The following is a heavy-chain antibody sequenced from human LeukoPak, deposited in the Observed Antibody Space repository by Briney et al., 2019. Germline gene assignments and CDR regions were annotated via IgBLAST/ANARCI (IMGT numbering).Heavy chain of an antibody. CDR1: GGSISSSSYY. Sequence: PSETLSLTCTVSGGSISSSSYYWGWIRQPPGKGLEWIGYISYSGSTNYIPSLKSRVTISVDTSKNQFSLILSSVTAADTAVYYCARDKNIYSVDVWGLGTTITVSS. D-gene: IGHD2/OR15-2a*01. CDR3: ARDKNIYSVDV. V-gene: IGHV4-61*01. CDR2: ISYSGST. J-gene: IGHJ6*02.